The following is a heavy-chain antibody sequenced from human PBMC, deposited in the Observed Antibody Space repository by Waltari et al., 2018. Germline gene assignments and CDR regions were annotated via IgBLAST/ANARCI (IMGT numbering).Heavy chain of an antibody. CDR1: GNTFTDYY. V-gene: IGHV1-2*02. D-gene: IGHD7-27*01. Sequence: VQLVQSGADVKKPGASMNVSCMTSGNTFTDYYMHWVRQAPGQGLEWMGWINPKTGGTNYAQNFRGRVTMTRDTSSSTAFLEMTSLSFGETAVYYCASSATYWGEFFEHWGQGSLITVSS. CDR2: INPKTGGT. CDR3: ASSATYWGEFFEH. J-gene: IGHJ4*02.